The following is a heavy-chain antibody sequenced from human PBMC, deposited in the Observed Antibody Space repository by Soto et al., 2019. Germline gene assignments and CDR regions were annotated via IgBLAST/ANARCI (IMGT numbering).Heavy chain of an antibody. J-gene: IGHJ4*02. CDR3: AAGGVGSGWLGWCFDY. D-gene: IGHD6-13*01. CDR1: GFTFSSYW. V-gene: IGHV3-7*02. CDR2: IKQDGSEK. Sequence: EVQLVESGGGLVQPGGSLRLSCAASGFTFSSYWMSWVRQAPGKGLEWVANIKQDGSEKYYVDSVKGRFTISRDNAKNSLYLQMHSGRAEDTAVYYCAAGGVGSGWLGWCFDYWGQGTLVTVSS.